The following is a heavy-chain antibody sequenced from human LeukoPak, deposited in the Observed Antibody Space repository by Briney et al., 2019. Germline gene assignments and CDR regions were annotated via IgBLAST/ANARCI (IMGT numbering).Heavy chain of an antibody. V-gene: IGHV3-48*03. CDR1: GFTFSGSA. CDR2: ISSSGSTI. Sequence: GGSLRPSCAASGFTFSGSAMHWVRQAPGKGLEWVSYISSSGSTIYYADSVKGRFTISRDNAKNSLYLQMNSLRAEDTAVYYCAITSIAARTPVDYWGQGTLVTVSS. D-gene: IGHD6-6*01. CDR3: AITSIAARTPVDY. J-gene: IGHJ4*02.